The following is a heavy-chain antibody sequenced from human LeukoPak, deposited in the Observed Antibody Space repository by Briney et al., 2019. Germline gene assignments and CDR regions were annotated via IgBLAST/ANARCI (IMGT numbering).Heavy chain of an antibody. CDR2: ISSSSSYI. Sequence: GGSLRLSCAASGFTFRSYSMNWVRQAPGKGLEWVSSISSSSSYIYYADSVKGRFTISRDNAKNSLYLQMNSLRAEDTAVYYCARDINYGDYVLSRGAFDIWGQGTMVTVSS. J-gene: IGHJ3*02. V-gene: IGHV3-21*01. CDR1: GFTFRSYS. D-gene: IGHD4-17*01. CDR3: ARDINYGDYVLSRGAFDI.